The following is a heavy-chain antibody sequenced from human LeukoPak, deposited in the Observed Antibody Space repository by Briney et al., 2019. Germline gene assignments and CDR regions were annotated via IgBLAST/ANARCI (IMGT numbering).Heavy chain of an antibody. CDR3: AREALYGGNRGFDY. CDR1: GLTLSSNW. J-gene: IGHJ4*02. Sequence: GGSPRLSCVASGLTLSSNWMGWVRQAPGKGLEWVATIKEDGSQKYYVGSVKGRFTISRDNAMYSLYLQMNSLRAEDTAVYYCAREALYGGNRGFDYWGQGILVTVCS. CDR2: IKEDGSQK. V-gene: IGHV3-7*05. D-gene: IGHD4/OR15-4a*01.